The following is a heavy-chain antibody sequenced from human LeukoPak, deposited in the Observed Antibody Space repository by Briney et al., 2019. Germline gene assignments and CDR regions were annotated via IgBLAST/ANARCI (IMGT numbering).Heavy chain of an antibody. Sequence: GASVKVSCKASGYIFTGYFMQWVRQAPGQGLEWMGWINPKTGDAHYSQKFQGRVTMTMDTSITSAYMELSSLTSDDTAVYYCARGYCSSTSCFFSAYYFDYWGQGTLVTVSS. V-gene: IGHV1-2*02. CDR2: INPKTGDA. D-gene: IGHD2-2*01. J-gene: IGHJ4*02. CDR1: GYIFTGYF. CDR3: ARGYCSSTSCFFSAYYFDY.